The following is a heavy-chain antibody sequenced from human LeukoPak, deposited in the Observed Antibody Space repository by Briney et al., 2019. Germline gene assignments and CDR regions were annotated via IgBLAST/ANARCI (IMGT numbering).Heavy chain of an antibody. CDR3: ARGDYGSGSPFRGWYFDL. J-gene: IGHJ2*01. V-gene: IGHV4-30-2*01. Sequence: SETLSLTCAVSGGSISSGGYSWSWIRQPPGKGLEWIGYIYHSGNTYYNPSLQSRVTISVDRSKNQSSLKLSSVTAADPAVYYCARGDYGSGSPFRGWYFDLWGRGTLVTVPS. CDR1: GGSISSGGYS. CDR2: IYHSGNT. D-gene: IGHD3-10*01.